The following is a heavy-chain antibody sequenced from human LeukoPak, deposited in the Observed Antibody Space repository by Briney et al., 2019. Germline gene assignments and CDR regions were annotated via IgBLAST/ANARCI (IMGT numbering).Heavy chain of an antibody. J-gene: IGHJ4*02. V-gene: IGHV4-4*02. CDR3: AREGGFYRPLDY. Sequence: SGPLSLTCGVSGGSVINTNWWTWVRQPPGKGLEWIGEVHLDGRTNYNPSLESRLTMSVDVSENQVSLKLTSVTAADTAVYYCAREGGFYRPLDYSGQGTLVTVSS. CDR1: GGSVINTNW. D-gene: IGHD3-3*01. CDR2: VHLDGRT.